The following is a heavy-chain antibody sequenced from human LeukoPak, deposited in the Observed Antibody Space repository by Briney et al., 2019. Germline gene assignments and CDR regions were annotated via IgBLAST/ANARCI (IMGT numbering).Heavy chain of an antibody. J-gene: IGHJ3*01. V-gene: IGHV3-21*01. D-gene: IGHD3-22*01. CDR1: GFSFSRFS. CDR2: ISSSSNYM. CDR3: ARDLSYSRDDAFDL. Sequence: GGSLRLSCAASGFSFSRFSMNWVRQTPGKGLGWVSSISSSSNYMYYADSVKGRFTISRDDAKNSLYLQMDSLRVDDTAVYYCARDLSYSRDDAFDLWGQGTVVTVSS.